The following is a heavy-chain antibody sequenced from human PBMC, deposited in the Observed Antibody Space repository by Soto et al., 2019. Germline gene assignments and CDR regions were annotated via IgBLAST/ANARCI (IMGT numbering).Heavy chain of an antibody. J-gene: IGHJ5*01. CDR2: ISGYNGNT. Sequence: QVHLVQSGTEVKKPGASVKVSCKTSGYSFSSYGVTWVRQAPGQGLEWMGWISGYNGNTNYEQKLQGRVTMTIDTSTSTTYREVRILRFDDTAIYFCARYASGFSIDWFDSWGQGTLVTVSS. CDR3: ARYASGFSIDWFDS. CDR1: GYSFSSYG. V-gene: IGHV1-18*01. D-gene: IGHD3-3*01.